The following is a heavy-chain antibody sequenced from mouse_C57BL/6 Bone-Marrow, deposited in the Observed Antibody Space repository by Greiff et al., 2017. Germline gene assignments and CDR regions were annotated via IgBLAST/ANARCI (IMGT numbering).Heavy chain of an antibody. V-gene: IGHV1-50*01. CDR2: IDPSDSYT. Sequence: QVQLQQPGAELVKPGASVKLSCKASGYTFTSYWMQWVKQRPGQGLEWIGEIDPSDSYTNYNQKFKGKATFTVDTSSSTAYMQLSSLTSEDSAVYYCARGFYYFDYWGQGTTLTVSS. CDR3: ARGFYYFDY. CDR1: GYTFTSYW. J-gene: IGHJ2*01.